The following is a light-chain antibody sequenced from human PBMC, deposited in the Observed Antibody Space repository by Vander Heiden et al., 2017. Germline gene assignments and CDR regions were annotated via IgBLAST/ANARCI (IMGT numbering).Light chain of an antibody. V-gene: IGKV3-15*01. CDR1: RSVSTN. CDR3: QQVNDWPST. CDR2: GAS. J-gene: IGKJ3*01. Sequence: EVVLTQSPATLSVSPGERATLSCRASRSVSTNLVWYQQKAGQAPRLLIYGASTRANGIPARFSGSGSGTEFTLTISRLQSEDIAVYHCQQVNDWPSTFGHGTKVDVK.